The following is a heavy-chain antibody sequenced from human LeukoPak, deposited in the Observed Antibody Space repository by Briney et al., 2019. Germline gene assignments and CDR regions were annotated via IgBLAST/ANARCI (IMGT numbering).Heavy chain of an antibody. V-gene: IGHV4-4*07. CDR1: GGSISSYY. CDR2: IHTSGST. Sequence: PSETLSLTGTVSGGSISSYYWSWIRQPAGKGLEWIGRIHTSGSTNYNPSLKSRVTMSVDTSKNQFPLKVTSVTAADTAVYYCARAWQWLPLDSWGQGTLVTVSS. CDR3: ARAWQWLPLDS. D-gene: IGHD6-19*01. J-gene: IGHJ4*02.